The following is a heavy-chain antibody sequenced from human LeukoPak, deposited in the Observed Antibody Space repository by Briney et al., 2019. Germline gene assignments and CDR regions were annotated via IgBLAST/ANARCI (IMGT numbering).Heavy chain of an antibody. Sequence: PGGSLRLSCAASGFTFSSYAMHWVRQAPGKGLEWVAVISYDGSNKYYADSVKGRFTISRDNSKNTLYLQMNSLKIEDTAIYYCITVSLSVPHWGQGTQVTVSS. CDR1: GFTFSSYA. V-gene: IGHV3-30*04. D-gene: IGHD3-10*01. CDR2: ISYDGSNK. J-gene: IGHJ4*02. CDR3: ITVSLSVPH.